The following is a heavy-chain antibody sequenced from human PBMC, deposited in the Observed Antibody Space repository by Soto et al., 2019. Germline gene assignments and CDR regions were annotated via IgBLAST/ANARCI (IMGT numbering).Heavy chain of an antibody. J-gene: IGHJ2*01. CDR3: AKGEMATIRNAFDL. CDR1: GFTLTSCA. Sequence: SGFTLTSCAMSWVRQTTGKGLEWVSALGRSGGATYYADSVKGRFTISSDTSTNTLYLQMTHXRADDTAIYYCAKGEMATIRNAFDLWVSGTLVTVSS. CDR2: LGRSGGAT. D-gene: IGHD5-12*01. V-gene: IGHV3-23*01.